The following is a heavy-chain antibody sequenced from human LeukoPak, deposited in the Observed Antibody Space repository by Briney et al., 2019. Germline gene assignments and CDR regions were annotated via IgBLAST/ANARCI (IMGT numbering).Heavy chain of an antibody. V-gene: IGHV3-7*04. CDR2: IKQDGSEK. CDR1: GFTFSSYW. J-gene: IGHJ5*02. CDR3: ARDWPPNWFDP. Sequence: SGGSLRLSCAASGFTFSSYWMSWVRQAPGKGLEWVANIKQDGSEKYYVDSVKGRFTISRGNAKNSLYLQVNSLRAEDTAVYYCARDWPPNWFDPWGQGTLVTVSS.